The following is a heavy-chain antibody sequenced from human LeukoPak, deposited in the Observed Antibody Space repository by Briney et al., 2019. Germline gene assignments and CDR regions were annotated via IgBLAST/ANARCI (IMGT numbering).Heavy chain of an antibody. J-gene: IGHJ6*03. CDR2: INPNSGGT. CDR1: GYTFTGYY. V-gene: IGHV1-2*02. Sequence: ASVKASCKASGYTFTGYYMHWVRQAPGQGLEWMGWINPNSGGTNYAQKFQGRVTMTRDTSISTAYMELSRLRSDDTAVYYCASHSGPHYYYYMDVWGKGTTVTVSS. D-gene: IGHD6-25*01. CDR3: ASHSGPHYYYYMDV.